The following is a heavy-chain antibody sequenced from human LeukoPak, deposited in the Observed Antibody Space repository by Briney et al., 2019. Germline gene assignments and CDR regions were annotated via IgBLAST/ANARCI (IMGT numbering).Heavy chain of an antibody. CDR1: GGSISNYF. CDR3: ARDHLETTVITGLKGLDP. J-gene: IGHJ5*02. Sequence: PSETLSLTCTVSGGSISNYFWSWIRQSPGKGLEWIGYISYSGHTSYNPSLRGRVTISVDTSKNQFSLRLTSVTAADTAVYYCARDHLETTVITGLKGLDPWGQGTLVTVSS. V-gene: IGHV4-59*01. CDR2: ISYSGHT. D-gene: IGHD3/OR15-3a*01.